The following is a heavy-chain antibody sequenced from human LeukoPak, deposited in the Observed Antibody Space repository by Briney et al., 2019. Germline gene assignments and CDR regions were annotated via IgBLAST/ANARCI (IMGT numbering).Heavy chain of an antibody. CDR3: ARVIGEEYWFDP. D-gene: IGHD3-10*01. Sequence: SETLSLTCTVSGGSISRGDYYWSWIRQPPGKGLEWIGYIYYSGSTYYNPSLKSRVTISVDTSKNQFSLKLSSVTAADTAVYYCARVIGEEYWFDPWGRGTLVTVSS. CDR1: GGSISRGDYY. J-gene: IGHJ5*02. V-gene: IGHV4-30-4*08. CDR2: IYYSGST.